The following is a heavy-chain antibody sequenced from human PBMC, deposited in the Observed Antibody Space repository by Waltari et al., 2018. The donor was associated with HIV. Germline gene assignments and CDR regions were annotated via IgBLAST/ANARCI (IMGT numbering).Heavy chain of an antibody. D-gene: IGHD4-17*01. V-gene: IGHV3-11*01. Sequence: QVQLVESGGGLVKPGGSLRLSLAASGSTFSDYYMSWIGQAPGKGLEWVSYISSSGSTIYYADSVKGRFTISRDNAKNSLYLQMNSLRAEDTAVYYCARGSVLGYGDYRRDYGMDVWGQGTTVTVSS. J-gene: IGHJ6*02. CDR2: ISSSGSTI. CDR3: ARGSVLGYGDYRRDYGMDV. CDR1: GSTFSDYY.